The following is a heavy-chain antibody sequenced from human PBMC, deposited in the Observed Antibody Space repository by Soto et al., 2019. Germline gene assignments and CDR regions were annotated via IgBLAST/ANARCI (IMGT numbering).Heavy chain of an antibody. V-gene: IGHV1-3*01. Sequence: QVPLVQSGAEVKKPGASVKVSCKASGYTFTSYAMHWVRQAPGQRLEWMGWINAGNGNTKYSQKFQGRVTITRDTSASTAYMELSSLRSEDTAVYYCARPPPLYDFWSGYPYYFDYWGQGTLVTVSS. CDR2: INAGNGNT. D-gene: IGHD3-3*01. CDR3: ARPPPLYDFWSGYPYYFDY. CDR1: GYTFTSYA. J-gene: IGHJ4*02.